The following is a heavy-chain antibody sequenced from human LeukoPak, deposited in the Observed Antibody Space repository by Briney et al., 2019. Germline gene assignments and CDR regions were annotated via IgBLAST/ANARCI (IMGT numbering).Heavy chain of an antibody. V-gene: IGHV5-51*01. CDR1: GYSFTSYW. J-gene: IGHJ4*02. CDR3: ARRYYGSGSQYYFDY. CDR2: IYPGDSDT. Sequence: GESLKISCKGSGYSFTSYWIGWVRQMPGKGLEWMGIIYPGDSDTRYSPSFQGQVTISAGKSISTAYLQWSSLKASDTAMYYCARRYYGSGSQYYFDYWGQGTLVTVSS. D-gene: IGHD3-10*01.